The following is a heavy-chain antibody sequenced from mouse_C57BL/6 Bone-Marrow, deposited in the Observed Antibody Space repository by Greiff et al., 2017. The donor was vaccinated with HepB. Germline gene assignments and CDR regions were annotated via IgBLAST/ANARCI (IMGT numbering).Heavy chain of an antibody. J-gene: IGHJ1*03. V-gene: IGHV14-4*01. CDR3: TTGAYYSNYGGYFDV. Sequence: VQLKESGAELVRPGASVKLSCTASGFNIKDDYMHWVKQRPEQGLEWIGWIDPENGDTEYASKFQGKAPITAETYSNTAYLQLSSLTSEDTAVYYCTTGAYYSNYGGYFDVWGTGTTVTVSS. CDR1: GFNIKDDY. CDR2: IDPENGDT. D-gene: IGHD2-5*01.